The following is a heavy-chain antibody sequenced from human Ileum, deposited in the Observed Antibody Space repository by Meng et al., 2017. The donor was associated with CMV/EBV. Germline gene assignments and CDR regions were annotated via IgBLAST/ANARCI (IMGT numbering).Heavy chain of an antibody. J-gene: IGHJ4*02. D-gene: IGHD3-3*01. CDR1: GYTFSGYG. Sequence: QVQLVQSGPEMKKPGASVKVPCKTSGYTFSGYGITWVRQAPGQGLEWMGWISGYTGNTHYGQKIQGRATMTTDTSTNTAYMELRSLRSDDTAVYYCARDKSDPGREGFAQWGQGTLGTVSS. CDR3: ARDKSDPGREGFAQ. V-gene: IGHV1-18*01. CDR2: ISGYTGNT.